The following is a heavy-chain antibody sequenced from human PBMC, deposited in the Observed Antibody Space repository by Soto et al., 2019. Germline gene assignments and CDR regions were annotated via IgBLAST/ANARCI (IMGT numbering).Heavy chain of an antibody. CDR3: ARGLFSETPYSGGWYLFDY. CDR1: GGSFSGYS. CDR2: IKDGGSA. J-gene: IGHJ4*02. V-gene: IGHV4-34*01. Sequence: QVQLQQWGAGLLKPSETLSLTCAVYGGSFSGYSWTWIRQSPGQGQEWIGQIKDGGSANYNPTLKSRDTISVDSSTNEFFLELSSVTAANTAVYYCARGLFSETPYSGGWYLFDYWGQGTLFPVPS. D-gene: IGHD3-10*01.